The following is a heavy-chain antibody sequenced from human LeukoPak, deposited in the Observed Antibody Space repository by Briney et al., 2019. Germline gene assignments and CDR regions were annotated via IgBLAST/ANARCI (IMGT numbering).Heavy chain of an antibody. CDR2: INPSGGST. V-gene: IGHV1-46*01. Sequence: ASVKVSCKASGYSFTNYYMHWVRQAPGQGLEWMTMINPSGGSTTYAQNFQDRVTVTRDTSTSTVYMELSSLTSEDTAVYYCARTRGYYFGYWGQGTLVTVSS. CDR3: ARTRGYYFGY. CDR1: GYSFTNYY. J-gene: IGHJ4*02.